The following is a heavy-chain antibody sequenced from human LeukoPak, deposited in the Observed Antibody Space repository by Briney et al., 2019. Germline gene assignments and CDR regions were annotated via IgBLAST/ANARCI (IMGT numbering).Heavy chain of an antibody. J-gene: IGHJ4*02. CDR2: VFYNGNT. V-gene: IGHV4-39*01. CDR3: ARRSLVVVTAAHYYDY. CDR1: GDSITNSNYF. Sequence: SETLSLTCTVSGDSITNSNYFWGWIRQPPGQGLEWIGEVFYNGNTHYNPSLKSRVIISTDTSKNQFSLTLTAVTASAPAIYFGARRSLVVVTAAHYYDYWGQGTLVTVSS. D-gene: IGHD2-21*02.